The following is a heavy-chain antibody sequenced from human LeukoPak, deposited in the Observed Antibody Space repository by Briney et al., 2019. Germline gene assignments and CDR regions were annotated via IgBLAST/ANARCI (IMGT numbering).Heavy chain of an antibody. D-gene: IGHD3-10*01. J-gene: IGHJ4*02. CDR1: GYSFTSYW. CDR3: VRGGGEQQVDY. Sequence: GESLQISCQGSGYSFTSYWIGWVRQMPGKGLEGMGMIYPGDSDTRYNPSFQGQVTISADKSISTAFLQWSSLKASDTAMYYCVRGGGEQQVDYWGQGTLVTVSS. CDR2: IYPGDSDT. V-gene: IGHV5-51*01.